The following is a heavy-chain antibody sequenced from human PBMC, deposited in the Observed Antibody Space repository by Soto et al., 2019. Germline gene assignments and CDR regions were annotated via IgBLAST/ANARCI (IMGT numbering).Heavy chain of an antibody. CDR3: ARVQRGTATTVVDAFDI. CDR2: MSHSGGS. J-gene: IGHJ3*02. D-gene: IGHD1-1*01. CDR1: GGSVSVPNYY. Sequence: QVQLQQWGAGLLKPSETLSLTCAVYGGSVSVPNYYWSRIRQPPGKGLEWIGEMSHSGGSHFNPSLKIRGTLSVDTSTNQFALKMRSVTAADPALYYCARVQRGTATTVVDAFDIWGPGTMVIVSS. V-gene: IGHV4-34*01.